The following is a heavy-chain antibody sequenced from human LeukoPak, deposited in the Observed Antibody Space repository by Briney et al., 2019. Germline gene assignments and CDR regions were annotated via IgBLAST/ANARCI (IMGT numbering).Heavy chain of an antibody. Sequence: ASVKVTCKASGYTFTSYYMHWVRQAPGQGLEWMGIINPSGGSTSYAQKFQGRVTMTRDTSTSTVYMELSSLRSEDTAVYYCARVWTGQWPPHYYYMDVWGKGTTVTISS. D-gene: IGHD6-19*01. CDR3: ARVWTGQWPPHYYYMDV. CDR1: GYTFTSYY. V-gene: IGHV1-46*01. CDR2: INPSGGST. J-gene: IGHJ6*03.